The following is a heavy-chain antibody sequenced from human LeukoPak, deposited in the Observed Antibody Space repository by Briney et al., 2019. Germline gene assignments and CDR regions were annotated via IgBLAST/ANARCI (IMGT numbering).Heavy chain of an antibody. D-gene: IGHD2-15*01. CDR3: ARESGGNTMAGDY. CDR1: GYTFTNRG. CDR2: ISTYTGDT. Sequence: ASVKVSCKASGYTFTNRGISWVRQAPGQGLEWMGWISTYTGDTNFAQNFQGRVTLTTDTTTSTAYMELRSLRSDDTAVYYCARESGGNTMAGDYWDQGTLVTVSS. V-gene: IGHV1-18*01. J-gene: IGHJ4*02.